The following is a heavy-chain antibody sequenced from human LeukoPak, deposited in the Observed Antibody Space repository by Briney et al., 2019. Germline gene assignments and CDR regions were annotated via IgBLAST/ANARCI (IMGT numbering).Heavy chain of an antibody. CDR1: GGSISSGGYY. CDR3: ARALSGDSSFGFDY. V-gene: IGHV4-31*03. D-gene: IGHD3-22*01. J-gene: IGHJ4*02. Sequence: SETLSLTCTVSGGSISSGGYYWSWIRQHPGKGLEWIGYIYYGGSTYYNPSLKSRVTISVDTSKNQFSLKLSSVTAADTAVYYCARALSGDSSFGFDYWGQGTLVTVSS. CDR2: IYYGGST.